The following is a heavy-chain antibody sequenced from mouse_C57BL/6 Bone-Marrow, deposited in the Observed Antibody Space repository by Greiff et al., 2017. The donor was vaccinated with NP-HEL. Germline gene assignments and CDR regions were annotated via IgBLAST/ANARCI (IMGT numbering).Heavy chain of an antibody. J-gene: IGHJ3*01. D-gene: IGHD1-1*01. CDR1: GFTITDYY. CDR2: IDPEDGET. Sequence: VQLQQSGAELVKPGASVKLSCTASGFTITDYYMHWVKQRPGQGLEWIGRIDPEDGETNYAPKFQGKATITADTSSNTAYLQLSSLTSEDTAVYYCAREVLRGSGYWGQGTLVTVCA. V-gene: IGHV14-2*01. CDR3: AREVLRGSGY.